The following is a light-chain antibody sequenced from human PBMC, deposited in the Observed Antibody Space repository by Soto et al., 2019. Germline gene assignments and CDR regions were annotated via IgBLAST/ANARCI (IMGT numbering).Light chain of an antibody. CDR3: CSYAGSSTYV. Sequence: QSVLTQPASVSGSPGQSITISCTGTSSDVGSYNLVSWYQQHPGKAPKLMIYEGSKRPSGVSNRFSGSKSGNTASLSISGLQAEDVADHYCCSYAGSSTYVFGTGTKVTV. J-gene: IGLJ1*01. CDR2: EGS. CDR1: SSDVGSYNL. V-gene: IGLV2-23*01.